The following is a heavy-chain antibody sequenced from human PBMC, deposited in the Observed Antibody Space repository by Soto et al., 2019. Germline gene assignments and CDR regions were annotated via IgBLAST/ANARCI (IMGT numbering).Heavy chain of an antibody. J-gene: IGHJ4*02. CDR2: ISFDGGSR. CDR1: GFTFSTYS. CDR3: ARTHSRGWNTFDN. V-gene: IGHV3-30*04. Sequence: QVQLLESGGGVVQPGKSLRLPCAASGFTFSTYSMHWVRQAPGKALEWVALISFDGGSRYYPDSVEGRFTISRDNSQNTLYLEMNSLRVEDTAVYYCARTHSRGWNTFDNWGQGTLVTVSS. D-gene: IGHD6-19*01.